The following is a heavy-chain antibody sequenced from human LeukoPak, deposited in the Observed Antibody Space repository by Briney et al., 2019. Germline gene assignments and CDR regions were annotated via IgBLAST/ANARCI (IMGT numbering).Heavy chain of an antibody. V-gene: IGHV3-64*03. Sequence: GRSLRLSCAASGFTFSSYAMHWVRQAPGKGLEYVSAISSSGGSTYYADSVKGRFTISRDNSKNTLYLQMSSLRAEDTAVYYCVKSMYDSSGYYYLLFDYWGQGTLVTVSS. CDR3: VKSMYDSSGYYYLLFDY. CDR1: GFTFSSYA. D-gene: IGHD3-22*01. CDR2: ISSSGGST. J-gene: IGHJ4*02.